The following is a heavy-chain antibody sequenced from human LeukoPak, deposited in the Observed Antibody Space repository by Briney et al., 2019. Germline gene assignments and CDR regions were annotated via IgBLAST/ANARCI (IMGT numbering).Heavy chain of an antibody. CDR1: GFTFRSYG. CDR3: AKTIGMVRGAHEDY. J-gene: IGHJ4*02. V-gene: IGHV3-23*01. CDR2: ISGSGGST. D-gene: IGHD3-10*01. Sequence: GGSLRLSCAASGFTFRSYGMSWVRQAPGKGLEWVSGISGSGGSTYYADSVKGRFTISRDNSKNTLYLQMNSLRAEDTAVYYCAKTIGMVRGAHEDYWGQGTLVTVSS.